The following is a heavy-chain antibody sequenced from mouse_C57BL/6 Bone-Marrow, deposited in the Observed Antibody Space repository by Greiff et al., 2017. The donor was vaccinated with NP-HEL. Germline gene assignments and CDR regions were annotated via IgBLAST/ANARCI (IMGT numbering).Heavy chain of an antibody. CDR3: ARGRQLRLREDWFAY. D-gene: IGHD3-2*02. V-gene: IGHV1-80*01. CDR1: GYAFSSYW. CDR2: IYPGDGDT. Sequence: QVQLQHSGAELVKPGASVKISCKASGYAFSSYWMNWVKQRPGKGLEWIGQIYPGDGDTNYNGKFKGKATLTADKSSSTAYMQLSSLTSEDSAVYFCARGRQLRLREDWFAYWGQGTLVTVSA. J-gene: IGHJ3*01.